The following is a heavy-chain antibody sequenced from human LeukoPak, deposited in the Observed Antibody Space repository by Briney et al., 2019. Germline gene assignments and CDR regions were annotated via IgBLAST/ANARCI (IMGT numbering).Heavy chain of an antibody. V-gene: IGHV3-15*01. CDR1: GFTFSSYS. CDR3: ATADSSGWWRGY. D-gene: IGHD6-19*01. CDR2: IKSKTDGGTT. J-gene: IGHJ4*02. Sequence: GGSLRLSCAASGFTFSSYSMNWVRQAPGKGLEWVGRIKSKTDGGTTDYAAPVKGRFTISRDDSKNTLYLQMNSLKTEDAAVYYCATADSSGWWRGYWGQGTLVTVSS.